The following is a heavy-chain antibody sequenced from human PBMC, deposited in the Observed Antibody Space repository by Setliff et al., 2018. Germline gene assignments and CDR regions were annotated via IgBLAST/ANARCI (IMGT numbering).Heavy chain of an antibody. CDR1: GYSISSGYY. D-gene: IGHD1-26*01. Sequence: ETLSLTCAVSGYSISSGYYWGWIRQPPGKGLEWVGRIKSRTEGGTTDYAAPVKGRFTISRDDSKNTLYLQMNSLKTEDTAVYYCTTGSWWEPNDYWGQGTLVTVSS. CDR2: IKSRTEGGTT. CDR3: TTGSWWEPNDY. V-gene: IGHV3-15*01. J-gene: IGHJ4*02.